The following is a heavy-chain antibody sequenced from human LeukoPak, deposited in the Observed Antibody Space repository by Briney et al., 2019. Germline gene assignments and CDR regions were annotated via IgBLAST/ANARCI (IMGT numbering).Heavy chain of an antibody. Sequence: ASVKVSCKASGYTFTSYYMHWVRQAPGQGLEWMGIINPSGGSTSYAQKFQGRVTMTRDMSTSTVYMELSSLRSEDTAVYYCARTTVVTANAGRGYFQHWGQGTLVTVSS. CDR1: GYTFTSYY. V-gene: IGHV1-46*01. CDR3: ARTTVVTANAGRGYFQH. D-gene: IGHD2-21*02. CDR2: INPSGGST. J-gene: IGHJ1*01.